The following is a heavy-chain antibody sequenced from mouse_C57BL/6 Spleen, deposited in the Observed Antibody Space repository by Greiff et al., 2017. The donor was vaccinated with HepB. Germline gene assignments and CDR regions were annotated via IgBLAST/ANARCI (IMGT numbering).Heavy chain of an antibody. V-gene: IGHV1-22*01. Sequence: EVQLQQSGPELVKPGASVKMSCKASGYTFTDYNMHWVKQSHGKSLEWIGYINPNNGGTSYNQKFKGKATLTVNKSSSTAYMELRSLTSEDSAVYYCEGFYYSYGNWYFDVWGTGTTVTVSS. CDR2: INPNNGGT. CDR3: EGFYYSYGNWYFDV. CDR1: GYTFTDYN. D-gene: IGHD2-12*01. J-gene: IGHJ1*03.